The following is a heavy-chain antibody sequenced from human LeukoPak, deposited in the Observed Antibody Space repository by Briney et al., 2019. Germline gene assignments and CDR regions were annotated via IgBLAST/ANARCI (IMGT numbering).Heavy chain of an antibody. CDR3: ARGPIVVAYDAFDI. V-gene: IGHV3-7*04. CDR2: IKQDGSEK. CDR1: GFTFSSYW. J-gene: IGHJ3*02. D-gene: IGHD3-22*01. Sequence: PGGSLRLSCAASGFTFSSYWMSWVRQAPGKGLEWVANIKQDGSEKYYVDSVRGRFTISRDSAKNSLYLQMNSLRAEDTAVYYGARGPIVVAYDAFDIWGQGTMVTVSS.